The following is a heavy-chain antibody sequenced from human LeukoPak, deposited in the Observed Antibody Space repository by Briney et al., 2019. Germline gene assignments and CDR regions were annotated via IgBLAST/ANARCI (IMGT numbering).Heavy chain of an antibody. D-gene: IGHD2-2*01. Sequence: PGGSLRLSCAASGFTFSSYWMSWVRQAPGKGREWVGNIKQDGSETYFVDSVKGRFTISRDNAKNSLYLQMNSLRAEDTAVYYCARDAMSRTADYWGQGTLVTVSS. V-gene: IGHV3-7*01. CDR3: ARDAMSRTADY. CDR1: GFTFSSYW. J-gene: IGHJ4*02. CDR2: IKQDGSET.